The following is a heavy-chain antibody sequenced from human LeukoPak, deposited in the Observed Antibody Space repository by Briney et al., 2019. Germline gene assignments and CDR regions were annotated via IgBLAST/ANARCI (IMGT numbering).Heavy chain of an antibody. CDR3: ERDNSVRDEAWWFNP. Sequence: ASVKVSCKASGYIFNTYGISWVRQAPGQGLEWMGWITAYNSGDTKYAQDFQGRVTMTRDMSTSTDYLELSSLRSEDTAVYYCERDNSVRDEAWWFNPWGQGTLVTVSS. D-gene: IGHD5-24*01. J-gene: IGHJ5*02. V-gene: IGHV1-18*01. CDR2: ITAYNSGDT. CDR1: GYIFNTYG.